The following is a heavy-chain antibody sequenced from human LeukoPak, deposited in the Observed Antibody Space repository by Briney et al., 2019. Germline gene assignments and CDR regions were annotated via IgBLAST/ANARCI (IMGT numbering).Heavy chain of an antibody. Sequence: SETLSLTCAVYGGSFSGYYWSWIRQPAGKGLEWIGRIYTSGSTNYNPSLKSRVTISVDTSKNQFSLKLSSVTAADTAVYYCARGVHYYDSSGYYYLDFDYWGQGTLVTVSS. J-gene: IGHJ4*02. V-gene: IGHV4-59*10. CDR1: GGSFSGYY. CDR3: ARGVHYYDSSGYYYLDFDY. D-gene: IGHD3-22*01. CDR2: IYTSGST.